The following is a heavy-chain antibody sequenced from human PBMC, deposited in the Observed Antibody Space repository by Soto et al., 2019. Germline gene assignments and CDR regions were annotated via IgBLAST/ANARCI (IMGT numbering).Heavy chain of an antibody. CDR2: VHESGST. CDR1: VDAISSLY. V-gene: IGHV4-59*03. CDR3: ARGTRALITSFFAY. J-gene: IGHJ4*02. Sequence: SETLCITCSFSVDAISSLYWSWIRQTPGRGLEWIGCVHESGSTDYNPSLKGRVTISLHTSKSQFSLSLRSATAADTATYYCARGTRALITSFFAYWGQGIPVTVSS. D-gene: IGHD1-20*01.